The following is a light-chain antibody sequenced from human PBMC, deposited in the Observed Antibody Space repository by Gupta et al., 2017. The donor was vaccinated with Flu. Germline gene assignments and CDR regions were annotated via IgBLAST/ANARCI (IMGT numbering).Light chain of an antibody. V-gene: IGLV2-23*01. J-gene: IGLJ2*01. CDR1: SSDVGSYNL. Sequence: QSALIQPASVSWSPGQSITISCTGTSSDVGSYNLVSWYQQHPGKAPKLMIYEGSKRPSGVSNRFSGSKSGNTAYLTISGLQAEDEADYYCCSYAGSSTLVFGGGTKLIVL. CDR3: CSYAGSSTLV. CDR2: EGS.